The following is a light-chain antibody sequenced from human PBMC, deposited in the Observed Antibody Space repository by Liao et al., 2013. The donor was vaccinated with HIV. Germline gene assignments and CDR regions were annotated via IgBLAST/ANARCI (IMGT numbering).Light chain of an antibody. Sequence: SYLLTQSPSVSVAPGETARITCGGDNIGSKSVHWYQQKPGRAPVLVIYYDSDRPSGIPERFSGSNSGNTATLTISRVEAGDEADYYCQVWDSLSDHYVFGTATKVTVL. CDR1: NIGSKS. CDR3: QVWDSLSDHYV. V-gene: IGLV3-21*01. CDR2: YDS. J-gene: IGLJ1*01.